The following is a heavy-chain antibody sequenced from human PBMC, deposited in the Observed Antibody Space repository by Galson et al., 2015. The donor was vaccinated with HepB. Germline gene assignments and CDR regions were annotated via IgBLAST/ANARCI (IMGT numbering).Heavy chain of an antibody. V-gene: IGHV3-48*02. D-gene: IGHD2-15*01. CDR3: VRLLVAAPPHVDY. J-gene: IGHJ4*02. CDR2: IGSNSGTI. Sequence: SLRLSCAASGFTFSTYGMNWVRQAPGKGPECISYIGSNSGTIYYADSVKGRFTISRDNAKNSLYLQMNSLRDEDTAVYYCVRLLVAAPPHVDYWGQGALVTVSS. CDR1: GFTFSTYG.